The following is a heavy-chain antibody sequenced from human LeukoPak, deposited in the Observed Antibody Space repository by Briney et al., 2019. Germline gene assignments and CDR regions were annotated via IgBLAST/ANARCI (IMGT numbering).Heavy chain of an antibody. CDR1: GVSISGSYYY. J-gene: IGHJ2*01. Sequence: SETLSLTCAVSGVSISGSYYYWGWIRQPPGKGLEWIGEINHSGSTNYNPSLKSRVTISVDTSKKQFSLKLNSVTAADTAVYYCARIWPDLWGRGTLVTVSS. D-gene: IGHD3-10*01. V-gene: IGHV4-39*07. CDR2: INHSGST. CDR3: ARIWPDL.